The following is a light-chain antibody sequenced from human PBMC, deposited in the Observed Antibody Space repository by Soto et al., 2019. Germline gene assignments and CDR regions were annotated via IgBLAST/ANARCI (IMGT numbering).Light chain of an antibody. Sequence: ANQMTQSPSSLSASVGDKVTITFRASQAIRTSLVWYQQKSGKAPSLLIADASSRHSGVPSRFSGSGFGTDFNLTINGLQPEDFATYYCLQDATYPWTFGQGTRVDIK. CDR1: QAIRTS. CDR2: DAS. V-gene: IGKV1-6*01. J-gene: IGKJ1*01. CDR3: LQDATYPWT.